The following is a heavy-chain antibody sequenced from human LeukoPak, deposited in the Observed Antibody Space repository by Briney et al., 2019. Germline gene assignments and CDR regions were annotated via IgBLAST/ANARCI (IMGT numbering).Heavy chain of an antibody. Sequence: SETLSLTCTVSGGSVSSSTYYWRWIRQPPGKGLEWIGYIYYSGSTNYNPSLKSRVTISVDTSKNQFSLKLSSVTAADTAVYYCARETTSGSYYTFDYWGQGTLVTVSS. CDR2: IYYSGST. V-gene: IGHV4-61*01. CDR1: GGSVSSSTYY. J-gene: IGHJ4*02. D-gene: IGHD1-26*01. CDR3: ARETTSGSYYTFDY.